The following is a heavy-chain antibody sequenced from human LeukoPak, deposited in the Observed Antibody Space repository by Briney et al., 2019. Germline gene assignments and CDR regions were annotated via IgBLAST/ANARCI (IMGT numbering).Heavy chain of an antibody. Sequence: GGSLRLSCAASGXTFSSHEMNWVRRPPGKGLEWVSYISSGGSTIYYADSVKGRFTVSRDNAKNSLYLQMNSLRAEDTALYYCARDVWFDPWGQGTLVTVSS. CDR2: ISSGGSTI. J-gene: IGHJ5*02. V-gene: IGHV3-48*03. CDR1: GXTFSSHE. CDR3: ARDVWFDP.